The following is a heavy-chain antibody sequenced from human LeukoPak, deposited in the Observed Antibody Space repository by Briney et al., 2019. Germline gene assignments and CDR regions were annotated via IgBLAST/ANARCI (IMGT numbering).Heavy chain of an antibody. J-gene: IGHJ6*02. Sequence: GGSLRLSCAASGFTFSSYAMSWVRQAPGKGLEWVSAISGSGGSTYYADSVKGRFTISRDNSKNTLYLQMNSLRAEDTAVYYCARVKQLLYYYYGMDVWGQGTTVTVSS. CDR3: ARVKQLLYYYYGMDV. CDR1: GFTFSSYA. CDR2: ISGSGGST. D-gene: IGHD6-13*01. V-gene: IGHV3-23*01.